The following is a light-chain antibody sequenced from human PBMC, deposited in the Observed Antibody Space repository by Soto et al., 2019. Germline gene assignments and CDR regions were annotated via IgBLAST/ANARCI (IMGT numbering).Light chain of an antibody. Sequence: QSALTQPASVSGSPGQSITISCTGTSSDVGGYNYVSWYQQHPGKAPKLMIYEVSNRPSGVSNRFSGSKSGNTASLTISGVQAEDEADYYCRSYTSSSTLVFGTGTKVTVL. CDR2: EVS. CDR3: RSYTSSSTLV. J-gene: IGLJ1*01. CDR1: SSDVGGYNY. V-gene: IGLV2-14*01.